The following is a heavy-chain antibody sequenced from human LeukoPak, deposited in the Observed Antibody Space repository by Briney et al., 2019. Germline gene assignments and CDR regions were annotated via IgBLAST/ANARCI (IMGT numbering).Heavy chain of an antibody. V-gene: IGHV4-39*01. D-gene: IGHD1-26*01. J-gene: IGHJ6*03. Sequence: PSETLSLTCTLSGGSISISTYYWGWIRQPPGKGLEWIGSMYYSGTTYYNPSLKSRVTISVDTSKTQFSLRLSSVTAADTAVYYCARLPGWSPTSYYYYYMDVWGKGTTVTISS. CDR2: MYYSGTT. CDR1: GGSISISTYY. CDR3: ARLPGWSPTSYYYYYMDV.